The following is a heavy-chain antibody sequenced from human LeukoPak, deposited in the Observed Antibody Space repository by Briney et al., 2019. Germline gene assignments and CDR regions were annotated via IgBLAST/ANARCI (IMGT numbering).Heavy chain of an antibody. V-gene: IGHV3-23*01. Sequence: PGGALRLSCAASGFTLSNYAMTWVRQAPGKGLEWLSAISDSGGNTYYAESVKGRFTISRDNSRNTVYLQINSLRAEDTAMYYCARESTYIWGQGTMVTVSS. CDR1: GFTLSNYA. J-gene: IGHJ3*02. CDR3: ARESTYI. CDR2: ISDSGGNT.